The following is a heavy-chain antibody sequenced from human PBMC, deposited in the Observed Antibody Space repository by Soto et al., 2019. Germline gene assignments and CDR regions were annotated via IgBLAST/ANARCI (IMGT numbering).Heavy chain of an antibody. V-gene: IGHV4-34*01. CDR3: ARGPYYDILTGAYYPLDV. J-gene: IGHJ6*02. D-gene: IGHD3-9*01. Sequence: SETLSLTCGVYGGTISDYFWVWIRQPPGKGLEWIGEINHSGSTNYTPSLKSRVTIVVDTFKNQFSLRLSSVTAADTAVYFCARGPYYDILTGAYYPLDVWGQGTTVTVSS. CDR2: INHSGST. CDR1: GGTISDYF.